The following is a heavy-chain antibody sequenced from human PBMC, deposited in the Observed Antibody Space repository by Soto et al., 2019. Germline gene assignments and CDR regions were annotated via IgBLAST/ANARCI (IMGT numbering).Heavy chain of an antibody. Sequence: ASVKVSCKASGYTFTSYGISWVRQAPGQGLEWMGWISAYNGNTDYAQKLQGRVTMTTDTSTSTAYMELRSLRVDDTAVYYCAKSGPTNYFDYWGQGALVTVSS. CDR3: AKSGPTNYFDY. CDR2: ISAYNGNT. CDR1: GYTFTSYG. J-gene: IGHJ4*02. V-gene: IGHV1-18*01.